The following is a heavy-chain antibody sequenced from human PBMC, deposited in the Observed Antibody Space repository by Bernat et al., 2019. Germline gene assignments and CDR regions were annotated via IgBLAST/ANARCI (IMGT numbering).Heavy chain of an antibody. Sequence: QVQLVESGGGVVQSGKSLRLSCAVSGVTFRNYGMHWVRQAPGKGLEWVAVIWYDGSQKYYADSVKDRFTISRDNSKNTLYLQMNSLRVEDTAVYHCATWRGSGNYYDYWGQGTLVTVSS. CDR3: ATWRGSGNYYDY. D-gene: IGHD3-10*01. CDR1: GVTFRNYG. V-gene: IGHV3-33*01. CDR2: IWYDGSQK. J-gene: IGHJ4*02.